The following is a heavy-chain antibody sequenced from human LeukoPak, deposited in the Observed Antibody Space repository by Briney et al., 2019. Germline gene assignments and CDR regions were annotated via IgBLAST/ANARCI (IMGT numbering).Heavy chain of an antibody. J-gene: IGHJ2*01. D-gene: IGHD6-13*01. CDR1: GGSISSSSYY. CDR2: IYYSGST. Sequence: SETLSLTCTVSGGSISSSSYYWGWIRQPPGKGLVWIGSIYYSGSTYYNPSLKSRVTISVDTSKNQFSLKLSSVTAADTAVYYCARHWERIAGYFDLWGRGTLVTVSS. CDR3: ARHWERIAGYFDL. V-gene: IGHV4-39*01.